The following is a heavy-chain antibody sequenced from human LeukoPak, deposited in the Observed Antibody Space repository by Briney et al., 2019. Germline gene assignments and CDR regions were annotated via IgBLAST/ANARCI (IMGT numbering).Heavy chain of an antibody. D-gene: IGHD3-22*01. Sequence: PSETLSLTCTVSTGTISSNKYYWAWIRQSPRKGLEWIGSVYSSGSTYHNMSLKTRVTVSVDMSKNHFSLKLISVTAADTAVYYCAREDYANYYDSSGYYLDDWGQGTLVTVSS. CDR2: VYSSGST. CDR1: TGTISSNKYY. J-gene: IGHJ4*02. CDR3: AREDYANYYDSSGYYLDD. V-gene: IGHV4-39*07.